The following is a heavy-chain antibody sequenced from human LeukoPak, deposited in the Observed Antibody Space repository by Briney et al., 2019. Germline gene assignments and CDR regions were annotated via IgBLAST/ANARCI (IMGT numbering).Heavy chain of an antibody. CDR2: ISSSSSYI. Sequence: GGSLTLSCAASGFTFSSYSMNWVRQAPGKGLEWVSSISSSSSYIYYADSVKGRFTISRDNAKNSLYLQMNSLRAEDTAVYYCARVTGLAAAGDHFDYWGQGTLVTVSS. J-gene: IGHJ4*02. V-gene: IGHV3-21*01. D-gene: IGHD6-13*01. CDR1: GFTFSSYS. CDR3: ARVTGLAAAGDHFDY.